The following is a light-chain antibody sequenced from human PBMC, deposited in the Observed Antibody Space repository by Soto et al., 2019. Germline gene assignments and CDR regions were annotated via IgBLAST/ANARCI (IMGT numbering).Light chain of an antibody. CDR1: QDISNY. CDR3: QQYDNLPLT. V-gene: IGKV1-33*01. CDR2: DAS. J-gene: IGKJ4*01. Sequence: DIQMTQSPSSLSASVGDRVTITCQASQDISNYLNWYQQKPGKAPKLLIYDASNLETGVPSRFSGSRSGTDFTFTISSLQPEDIATYYCQQYDNLPLTFGGGTKGEIK.